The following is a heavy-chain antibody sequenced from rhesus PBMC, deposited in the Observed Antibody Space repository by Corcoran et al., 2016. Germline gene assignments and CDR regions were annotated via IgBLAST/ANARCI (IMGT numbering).Heavy chain of an antibody. J-gene: IGHJ2*01. Sequence: QVQLQESGPGLVKTSEPLSLTFAVSGCSFSRSWWRWLRQHPGKGLEWIGEITGNSGSTNYNPSLKSRVTISKDASKNQFALKLSAVTAADTAVYYCARPYEDDYGYYYNRYFDIWGPGTPITISS. CDR1: GCSFSRSW. CDR3: ARPYEDDYGYYYNRYFDI. CDR2: ITGNSGST. V-gene: IGHV4-80*01. D-gene: IGHD3-9*01.